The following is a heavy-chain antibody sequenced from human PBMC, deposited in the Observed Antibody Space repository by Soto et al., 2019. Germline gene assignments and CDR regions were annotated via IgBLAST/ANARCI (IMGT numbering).Heavy chain of an antibody. V-gene: IGHV4-4*02. CDR1: GGSVRAPDW. Sequence: SETLSLTCTLSGGSVRAPDWWNWVRQSPDKGLEWIAEVHISGHSNYNPSLRGRVSVSIDSSKNQFYLNLNSVTAADTAIYYCARVRQGCSANNCYFDPWGQGTQVTVSS. CDR2: VHISGHS. CDR3: ARVRQGCSANNCYFDP. J-gene: IGHJ5*01. D-gene: IGHD1-1*01.